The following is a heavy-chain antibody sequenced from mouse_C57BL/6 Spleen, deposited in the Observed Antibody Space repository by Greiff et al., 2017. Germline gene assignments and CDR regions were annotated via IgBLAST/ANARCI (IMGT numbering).Heavy chain of an antibody. CDR1: GYTFTSYW. J-gene: IGHJ1*03. V-gene: IGHV1-69*01. Sequence: VQLQQSGAELVMPGASVKLSCKASGYTFTSYWMHWVKQRPGQGLEWIGEIDPSDSYTNYNQKFKGKSTLTVDKSSSTAYMQLSSLTSEDSAVYYCARGGSLWYFDVWGTGTTVTVSS. CDR2: IDPSDSYT. CDR3: ARGGSLWYFDV. D-gene: IGHD1-1*01.